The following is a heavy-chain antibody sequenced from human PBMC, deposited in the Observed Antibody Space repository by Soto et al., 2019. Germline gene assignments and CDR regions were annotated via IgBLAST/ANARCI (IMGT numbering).Heavy chain of an antibody. CDR2: IRSRVFGGTA. CDR1: GFTFGDYA. V-gene: IGHV3-49*04. J-gene: IGHJ4*02. Sequence: PGGSLRLSCIASGFTFGDYAMSWVRLAPGKGLEWIGFIRSRVFGGTAEYAASMKGRFTISRDESKSIVYLEVNNLKAEDTAVYYCTRAHGGGERFPFPSFDYWGQGTLVTVSS. D-gene: IGHD2-21*01. CDR3: TRAHGGGERFPFPSFDY.